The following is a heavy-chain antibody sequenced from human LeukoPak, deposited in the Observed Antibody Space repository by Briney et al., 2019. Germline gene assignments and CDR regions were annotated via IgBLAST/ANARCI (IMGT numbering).Heavy chain of an antibody. Sequence: QPGGSLRLSCAASGFTFSSYSMNWVRQAPGKGLEWVSYISSSSSTIYYADSVKGRFTISRDNAKNSLYLQMNSLRDEDTAVYYCARDPYQWELPAGYYYYYGMDVWGQGTTVTVSS. V-gene: IGHV3-48*02. J-gene: IGHJ6*02. D-gene: IGHD1-26*01. CDR1: GFTFSSYS. CDR3: ARDPYQWELPAGYYYYYGMDV. CDR2: ISSSSSTI.